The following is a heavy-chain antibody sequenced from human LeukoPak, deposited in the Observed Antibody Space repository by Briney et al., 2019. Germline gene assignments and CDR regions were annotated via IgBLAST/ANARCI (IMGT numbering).Heavy chain of an antibody. CDR2: INPNSGGT. D-gene: IGHD3-22*01. V-gene: IGHV1-2*06. CDR1: GGTFSSYT. Sequence: ASVKVSCKASGGTFSSYTISWVRQAPGQGLEWMGRINPNSGGTNYAQKFQGRVTMTRDTSISTAYMELSRLRSDDTAVYYCARTDSSGYYPYYFDYWGQGTLVTVSS. J-gene: IGHJ4*02. CDR3: ARTDSSGYYPYYFDY.